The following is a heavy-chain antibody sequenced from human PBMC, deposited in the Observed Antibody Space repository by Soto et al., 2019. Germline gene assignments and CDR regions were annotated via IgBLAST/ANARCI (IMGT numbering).Heavy chain of an antibody. Sequence: GASVKVSCKASGYTFTGYYMHWVRQAPGQGLEWMGWINPNSGGTNYAQKFQGWVTMTRDTSISTAYMELSRLRSDDTAVYYCARGDHSYYYYYYYMDVWRKGTTVTVSS. CDR1: GYTFTGYY. CDR3: ARGDHSYYYYYYYMDV. V-gene: IGHV1-2*04. J-gene: IGHJ6*03. CDR2: INPNSGGT.